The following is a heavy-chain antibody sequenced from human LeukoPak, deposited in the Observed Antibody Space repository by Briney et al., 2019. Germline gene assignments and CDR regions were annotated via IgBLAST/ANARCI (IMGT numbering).Heavy chain of an antibody. CDR1: GYTFTSYY. D-gene: IGHD6-13*01. Sequence: EASVKVSCKASGYTFTSYYMHWVRQAPGQGLEWMGIINPSGGSTSYAQKFQGRVTMTGDMSTSTVYMELSSLRSEDTAVYYCARETPPVIAAASRYYFDYWGQGTLVTVSS. CDR2: INPSGGST. J-gene: IGHJ4*02. V-gene: IGHV1-46*01. CDR3: ARETPPVIAAASRYYFDY.